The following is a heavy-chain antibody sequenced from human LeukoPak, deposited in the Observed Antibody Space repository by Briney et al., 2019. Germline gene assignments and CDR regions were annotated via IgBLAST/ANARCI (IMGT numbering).Heavy chain of an antibody. V-gene: IGHV4-4*07. CDR3: AREGEVAVAVTRYYYYYGMDV. CDR1: GGSISSYY. Sequence: PSETLSLTCTVSGGSISSYYWGWVRQPAGKGLEWIGRIYTRGSTNYNPSLKSRVTMSVDTSKNQFSLKLSSVTAADTAVYYCAREGEVAVAVTRYYYYYGMDVWGQGTTVTVSS. J-gene: IGHJ6*02. CDR2: IYTRGST. D-gene: IGHD6-19*01.